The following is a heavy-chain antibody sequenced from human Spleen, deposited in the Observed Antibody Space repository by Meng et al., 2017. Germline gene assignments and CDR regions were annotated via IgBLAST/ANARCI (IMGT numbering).Heavy chain of an antibody. CDR2: TYYRSKWYN. CDR1: GDSVSSNSGA. D-gene: IGHD4-17*01. CDR3: ARGVTTFDY. V-gene: IGHV6-1*02. J-gene: IGHJ4*02. Sequence: QGQLQHSGPGLVKPFHTLSVTWASLGDSVSSNSGAWNWIRQSPSGGLEWLGRTYYRSKWYNEYAVSVKSRITINPDTSKNQLSLQLSSVTPEDTAVYYCARGVTTFDYWGQGTLVTVSS.